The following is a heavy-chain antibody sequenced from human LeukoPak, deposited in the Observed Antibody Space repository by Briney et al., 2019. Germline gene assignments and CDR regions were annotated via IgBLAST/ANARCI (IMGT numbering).Heavy chain of an antibody. V-gene: IGHV1-18*01. CDR2: ISPYNGNT. CDR1: GYTFTTYG. CDR3: ARDRAVVVAATDY. Sequence: ASVKVSCKASGYTFTTYGISWVRQAPGQGLEWMGWISPYNGNTNYAQKLQGRVIMTTDTSTSTAYMELRSLRSDDTAVYYCARDRAVVVAATDYRGQGTLVTVSS. D-gene: IGHD2-15*01. J-gene: IGHJ4*02.